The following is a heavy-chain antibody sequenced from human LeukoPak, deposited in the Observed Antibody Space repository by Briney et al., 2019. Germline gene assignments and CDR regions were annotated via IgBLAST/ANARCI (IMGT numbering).Heavy chain of an antibody. CDR3: AALTARYYSYYMDV. Sequence: SETLSLTCAVYGGSFSGYYWSWIRQPPGKGLEWIGEVNYSGSTNYNPSLKSRVTISVDTSKNQFSLKVTSVTAADTAVYYCAALTARYYSYYMDVWDEGTTVTISS. D-gene: IGHD3-9*01. CDR2: VNYSGST. J-gene: IGHJ6*03. V-gene: IGHV4-34*01. CDR1: GGSFSGYY.